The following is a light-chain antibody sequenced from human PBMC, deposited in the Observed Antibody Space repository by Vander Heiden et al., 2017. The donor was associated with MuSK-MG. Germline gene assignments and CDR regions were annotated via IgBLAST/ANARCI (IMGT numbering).Light chain of an antibody. CDR1: RSDVGGYNY. Sequence: QSALTQPASVSGAPGQSINISCTGTRSDVGGYNYVSWYQQHPGKAPQLMIYEVSNRPSGVSNRFSGSKSGNTASLTISGLQAEDEADYYCSSYTSSSTLYVFGTGTKVTVL. CDR3: SSYTSSSTLYV. J-gene: IGLJ1*01. CDR2: EVS. V-gene: IGLV2-14*01.